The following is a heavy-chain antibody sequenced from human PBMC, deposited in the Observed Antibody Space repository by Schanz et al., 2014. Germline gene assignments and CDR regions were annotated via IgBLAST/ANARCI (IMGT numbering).Heavy chain of an antibody. J-gene: IGHJ4*02. CDR3: ARGRGGNTGYEAADY. CDR2: INSNTGNP. V-gene: IGHV7-4-1*02. D-gene: IGHD5-12*01. CDR1: GYTFTTYA. Sequence: QVQLVQSGSELKKPGASVNISCKASGYTFTTYALNWVRQAPGQGLEWMGWINSNTGNPTYAPAFTGRFVFSLATSVSTAYLQIIGLQAEDSAVFYCARGRGGNTGYEAADYWGQGTRVTVSS.